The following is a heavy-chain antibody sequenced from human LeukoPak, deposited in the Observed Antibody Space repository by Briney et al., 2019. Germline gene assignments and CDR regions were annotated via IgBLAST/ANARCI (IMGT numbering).Heavy chain of an antibody. CDR2: INHSGST. V-gene: IGHV4-34*01. D-gene: IGHD6-6*01. Sequence: GSLRLSCAASGFTFSSYSMNWVRQPPGKGLEWIGEINHSGSTNYNPSLKSRVTISVDTSKSQFSLKLSSVTAADTAVYYCARPSYSSSGWFDPWGQGTLVTVSS. J-gene: IGHJ5*02. CDR1: GFTFSSYS. CDR3: ARPSYSSSGWFDP.